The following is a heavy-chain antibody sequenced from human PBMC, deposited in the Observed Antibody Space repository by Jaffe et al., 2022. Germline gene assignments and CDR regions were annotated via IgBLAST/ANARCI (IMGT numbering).Heavy chain of an antibody. Sequence: QVQLQESGPGLVKPSETLSLTCTVSGGSVSSGSYYWSWIRQPPGKGLEWIGYIYYSGSTNYNPSLKSRVTISVDTSKNQFSLKLSSVTAADTAVYYCARDFPGRSSGWYGWYFDLWGRGTLVTVSS. CDR2: IYYSGST. V-gene: IGHV4-61*01. CDR3: ARDFPGRSSGWYGWYFDL. D-gene: IGHD6-19*01. J-gene: IGHJ2*01. CDR1: GGSVSSGSYY.